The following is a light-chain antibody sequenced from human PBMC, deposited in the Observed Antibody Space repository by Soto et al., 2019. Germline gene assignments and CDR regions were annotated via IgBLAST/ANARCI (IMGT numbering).Light chain of an antibody. CDR2: GAS. CDR3: QQYDSSPIT. J-gene: IGKJ5*01. Sequence: EIVLTQSPVTLSFSPGERATLSCRASQSVSSSYLAWYQQKPGQAPRLLIYGASSRATGIPDRFSGSGSGTDFTLTISRLEPEDFAGYYCQQYDSSPITFGQGTRLEIK. CDR1: QSVSSSY. V-gene: IGKV3-20*01.